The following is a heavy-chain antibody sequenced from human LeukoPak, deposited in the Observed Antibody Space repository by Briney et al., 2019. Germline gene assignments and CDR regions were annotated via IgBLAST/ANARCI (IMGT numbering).Heavy chain of an antibody. Sequence: SVKVSCKASGGTFSSYAISWVRQAPGQGLEWMGGIIPIFGTANYAQKFQGRVTITADESTSTAYMELSSLRSEDTAVCYCARATISGYHFDYWGQGTLVTVSS. CDR1: GGTFSSYA. J-gene: IGHJ4*02. CDR3: ARATISGYHFDY. D-gene: IGHD5-12*01. CDR2: IIPIFGTA. V-gene: IGHV1-69*13.